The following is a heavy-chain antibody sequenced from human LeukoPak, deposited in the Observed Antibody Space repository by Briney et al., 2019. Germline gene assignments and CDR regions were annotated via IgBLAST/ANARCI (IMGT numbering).Heavy chain of an antibody. V-gene: IGHV3-30*02. Sequence: RGSLRLSSVASGFTFTNFVMSSVRQAPRKRREWVAFIRHDGTNKHYADSVQGRFTISRDNSKNTLYLQMNSLRAEDTAVYYCATKSDYRGGYWGQGTLVTVSS. CDR1: GFTFTNFV. J-gene: IGHJ4*02. D-gene: IGHD4-11*01. CDR3: ATKSDYRGGY. CDR2: IRHDGTNK.